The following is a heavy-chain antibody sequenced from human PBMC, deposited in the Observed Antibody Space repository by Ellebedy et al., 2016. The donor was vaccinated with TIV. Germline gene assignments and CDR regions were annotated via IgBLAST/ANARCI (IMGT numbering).Heavy chain of an antibody. CDR2: LYFNGVA. D-gene: IGHD3-9*01. CDR3: ARLRDWPTKEFDY. CDR1: GDSMSSGRHS. J-gene: IGHJ4*02. V-gene: IGHV4-39*07. Sequence: SETLSLTCTVSGDSMSSGRHSWGWIRQPPGKGLEWIGNLYFNGVAYYNPSLTSRVLISIDGPRNQFSLRLTSVTAADTAVYYCARLRDWPTKEFDYWGQGTLVTVSS.